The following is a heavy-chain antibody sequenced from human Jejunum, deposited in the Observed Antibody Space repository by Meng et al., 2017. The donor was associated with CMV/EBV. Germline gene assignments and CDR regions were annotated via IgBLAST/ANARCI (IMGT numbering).Heavy chain of an antibody. Sequence: RLSCAASGFTFSYSAMHWVRQAPGKGLEWVAVISYDGSNKYYADSVRGRFTLSRDDSQNSLFLQMNNLRADDTAVYYCARGERDLTGWGQGTLVTVSS. D-gene: IGHD3-16*01. J-gene: IGHJ4*02. CDR1: GFTFSYSA. V-gene: IGHV3-30*04. CDR3: ARGERDLTG. CDR2: ISYDGSNK.